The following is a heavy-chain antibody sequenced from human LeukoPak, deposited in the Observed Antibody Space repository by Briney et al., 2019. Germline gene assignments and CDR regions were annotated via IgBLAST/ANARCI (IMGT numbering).Heavy chain of an antibody. J-gene: IGHJ4*02. D-gene: IGHD5-12*01. CDR2: IIPIFGTA. V-gene: IGHV1-69*05. CDR1: GGTFSSYA. Sequence: SVKVSCKASGGTFSSYAISWVRQAPGQGLEWMGGIIPIFGTANYAQKLQGRVTMTTDTSTSTAYMELRSLRSDDTAVYYCARSRRGRGYSGYDLGNYWGQGTLVTVSS. CDR3: ARSRRGRGYSGYDLGNY.